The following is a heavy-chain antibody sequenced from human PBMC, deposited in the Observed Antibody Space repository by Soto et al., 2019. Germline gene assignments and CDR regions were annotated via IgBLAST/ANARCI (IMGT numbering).Heavy chain of an antibody. Sequence: GGSLRLSCAASGFTFSSYAMSWVRQAPGKGLEWVSAISGSGGSTYYADSVKGRFTIPRDNSKNTLYLQMNSLRAEDTAVYYCAKDYRLVFKFLFDYWGQGTLVTVSS. CDR1: GFTFSSYA. V-gene: IGHV3-23*01. CDR3: AKDYRLVFKFLFDY. CDR2: ISGSGGST. J-gene: IGHJ4*02. D-gene: IGHD6-19*01.